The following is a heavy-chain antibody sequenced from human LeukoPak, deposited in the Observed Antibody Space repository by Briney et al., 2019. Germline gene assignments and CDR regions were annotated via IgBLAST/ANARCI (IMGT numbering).Heavy chain of an antibody. CDR3: ARGAPHCSKTSCYSYYYGMDV. J-gene: IGHJ6*02. CDR1: GFTFSSSA. CDR2: ISTNEITT. Sequence: GGSLRLSCAASGFTFSSSAMHWVRQAPGKGLEYVSTISTNEITTYYANSVKGRFTISRDNSKNTLYLQMGSLRAEDMAVYYCARGAPHCSKTSCYSYYYGMDVWGQGTTVIVSS. V-gene: IGHV3-64*01. D-gene: IGHD2-2*01.